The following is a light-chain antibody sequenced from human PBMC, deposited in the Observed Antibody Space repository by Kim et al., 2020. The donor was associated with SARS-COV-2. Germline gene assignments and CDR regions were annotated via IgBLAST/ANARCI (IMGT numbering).Light chain of an antibody. CDR2: GVS. J-gene: IGLJ2*01. CDR1: SSDVGSYNL. CDR3: CSYAGSSTFEV. Sequence: QTITISGTGTSSDVGSYNLVSWYQQHPGKSPKLMIYGVSERPSGVSNRFSGSKSGNTASLTISGLQAEDEADYYCCSYAGSSTFEVFGGGTQLTVL. V-gene: IGLV2-23*02.